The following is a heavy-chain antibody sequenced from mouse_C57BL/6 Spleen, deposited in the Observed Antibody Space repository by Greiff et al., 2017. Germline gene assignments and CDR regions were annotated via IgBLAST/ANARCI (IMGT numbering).Heavy chain of an antibody. CDR2: IDPEDGDT. J-gene: IGHJ3*01. Sequence: VQLQQSGAELVRPGASVKLSCTASGFNIKDYYMHWVKQRPEQGLEWIGRIDPEDGDTEYAPKFQGKATMTAATSSNTAYLQLSSLTSEDTAVYYCTTGSSYGTWFADWGQGTLVTVSA. CDR1: GFNIKDYY. D-gene: IGHD1-1*01. CDR3: TTGSSYGTWFAD. V-gene: IGHV14-1*01.